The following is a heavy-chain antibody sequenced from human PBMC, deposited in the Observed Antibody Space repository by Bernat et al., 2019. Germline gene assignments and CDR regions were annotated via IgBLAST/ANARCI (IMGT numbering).Heavy chain of an antibody. Sequence: QLQLQESGPGLVKPSETLSLTCTVSGGSISSSSYYWGWIRQPPGKGLEWIGSIYYSGSTYYNPSLKSRVTISVDTSKNQFSLKLSSVTAADTAVYYCARVPPTTDYDFWSGYYDNWFDPWGQGTLVTVSS. CDR3: ARVPPTTDYDFWSGYYDNWFDP. J-gene: IGHJ5*02. D-gene: IGHD3-3*01. CDR1: GGSISSSSYY. CDR2: IYYSGST. V-gene: IGHV4-39*01.